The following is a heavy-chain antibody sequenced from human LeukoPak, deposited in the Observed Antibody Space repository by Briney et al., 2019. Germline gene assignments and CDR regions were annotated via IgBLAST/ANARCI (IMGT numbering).Heavy chain of an antibody. Sequence: PGGSLRLSCAASGFTFSDYYMSWIRQAPGTGLKWVSYISSSGSTIYYADSVKGRFTISRDNAKNSLYLQMNSLRAEDTAVYYCARGPTGGYYDSSGYRDYFDYWGQGTLVTVSS. CDR1: GFTFSDYY. CDR2: ISSSGSTI. J-gene: IGHJ4*02. V-gene: IGHV3-11*01. CDR3: ARGPTGGYYDSSGYRDYFDY. D-gene: IGHD3-22*01.